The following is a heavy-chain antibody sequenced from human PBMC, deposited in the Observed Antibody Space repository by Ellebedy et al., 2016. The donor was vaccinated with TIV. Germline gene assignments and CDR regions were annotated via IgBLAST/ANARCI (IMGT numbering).Heavy chain of an antibody. J-gene: IGHJ4*02. V-gene: IGHV4-61*01. CDR3: ARMGDWEGAY. CDR1: VSSVSSGNYF. D-gene: IGHD3-16*01. Sequence: MPGGSLRLSCTVSVSSVSSGNYFWRWIRQAPGKGLEWIGHVHHTGGTNYNPSLRSRVTISSDTSKNQFSLRVTSMTAADTAVYYCARMGDWEGAYWGQGILVTVSS. CDR2: VHHTGGT.